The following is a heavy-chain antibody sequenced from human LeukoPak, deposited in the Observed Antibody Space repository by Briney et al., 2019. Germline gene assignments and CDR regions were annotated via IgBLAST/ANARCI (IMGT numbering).Heavy chain of an antibody. V-gene: IGHV3-30*02. CDR1: GFTFSSYG. Sequence: GGSLRLSCAASGFTFSSYGMHWVRQAPGKGLEWVAYIQYDGSNQQYADSVKGRFSISRDNSKNILYLQMNSLGPEDTAVYYCARDPYSGNYGNYYYYYMDVWGKGTTVTISS. D-gene: IGHD1-26*01. J-gene: IGHJ6*03. CDR3: ARDPYSGNYGNYYYYYMDV. CDR2: IQYDGSNQ.